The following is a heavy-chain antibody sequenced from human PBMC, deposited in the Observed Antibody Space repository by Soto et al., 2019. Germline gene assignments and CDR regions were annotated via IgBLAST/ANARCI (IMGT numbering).Heavy chain of an antibody. J-gene: IGHJ4*02. D-gene: IGHD4-17*01. CDR3: ARGTRDYVDSDNYYFDF. Sequence: SETLSLTCAVSGYSISSGYSWDWIRQPPGRGLGRIGNIYNSGSSFYRPSLRRRVTMSQDTSKNQFSLELRSVTAADTAVYYCARGTRDYVDSDNYYFDFWGQGTLVTVSS. CDR1: GYSISSGYS. CDR2: IYNSGSS. V-gene: IGHV4-38-2*01.